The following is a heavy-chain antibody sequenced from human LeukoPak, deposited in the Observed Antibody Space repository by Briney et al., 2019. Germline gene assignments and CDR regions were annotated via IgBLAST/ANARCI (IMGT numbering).Heavy chain of an antibody. J-gene: IGHJ6*03. CDR2: ISSSGSTI. CDR3: ATSPAHYYYYYYMDV. Sequence: GGSLRLXCAASGFTFSDYYMSWIRQAPGKGLEWVSYISSSGSTIYYADSVKGRFTISRDNAKNSLYLQMNSLRAEDTAVYYCATSPAHYYYYYYMDVWGKGTTVTVSS. V-gene: IGHV3-11*04. CDR1: GFTFSDYY. D-gene: IGHD2-2*01.